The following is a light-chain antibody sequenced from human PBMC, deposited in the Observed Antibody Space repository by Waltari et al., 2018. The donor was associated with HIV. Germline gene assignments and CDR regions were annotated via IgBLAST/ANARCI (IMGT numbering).Light chain of an antibody. Sequence: QSVLTQPPSASGTPGQRVTISCSGTRSNIGTNTVNWYQIIPGTAPKLLIYNNNQRPSGVPDRFSGTSASLAISGLQSEDEADYYCAAWDDRLDGQGVFGGGTTLTVL. J-gene: IGLJ3*02. CDR1: RSNIGTNT. CDR3: AAWDDRLDGQGV. CDR2: NNN. V-gene: IGLV1-44*01.